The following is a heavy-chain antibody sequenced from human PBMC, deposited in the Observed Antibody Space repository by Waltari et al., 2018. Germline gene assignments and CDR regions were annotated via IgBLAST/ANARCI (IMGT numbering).Heavy chain of an antibody. V-gene: IGHV3-33*01. J-gene: IGHJ3*02. CDR1: GFTFSNYG. Sequence: QVQLVESGGGVVQPGRSLRLSCAASGFTFSNYGMHWVRQAPGKGLEWVAVIYYDGSNKYYADSVKGRFTISRDKSKNTLYLQMNSLRAEDTAVYYCATGCSGGSCYLSTDAFDIWGQGTMVTVSS. CDR2: IYYDGSNK. D-gene: IGHD2-15*01. CDR3: ATGCSGGSCYLSTDAFDI.